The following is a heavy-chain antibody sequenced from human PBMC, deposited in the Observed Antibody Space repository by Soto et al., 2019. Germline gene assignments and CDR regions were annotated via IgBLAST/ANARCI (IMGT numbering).Heavy chain of an antibody. CDR1: GFTFTNSA. CDR2: IVVGSGNT. CDR3: ATDKGDSYGYGNY. J-gene: IGHJ4*02. D-gene: IGHD5-18*01. Sequence: QMQLVQSGPEVKKPGTSVKVSCKASGFTFTNSAVQWVRQARGQRLEWIGWIVVGSGNTNYAQKFQERVTITRDMSTTTAYMKLSSLGSEDTAVYYCATDKGDSYGYGNYWGQGTLVTVSS. V-gene: IGHV1-58*01.